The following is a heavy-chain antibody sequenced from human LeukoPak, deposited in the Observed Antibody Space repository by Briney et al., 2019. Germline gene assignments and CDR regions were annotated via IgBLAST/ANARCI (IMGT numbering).Heavy chain of an antibody. Sequence: GGYLSLSCGASGSTFTSYAMNWVRQAPGKGLEWVAGITGTSSGIYYADSVRGRFTVSRDNAQKSVYLQMKSLRVVDTGVYYCARPVDTAMITGFDYWGQGTLVTVSS. CDR3: ARPVDTAMITGFDY. D-gene: IGHD5-18*01. J-gene: IGHJ4*02. CDR1: GSTFTSYA. V-gene: IGHV3-48*01. CDR2: ITGTSSGI.